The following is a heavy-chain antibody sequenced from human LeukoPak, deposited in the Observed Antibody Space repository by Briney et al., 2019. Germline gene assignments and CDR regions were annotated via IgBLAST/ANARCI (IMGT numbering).Heavy chain of an antibody. CDR2: IYRDGST. J-gene: IGHJ4*02. CDR1: GFTFCSYV. CDR3: ARDV. Sequence: GGSLRLSCAASGFTFCSYVMHWVRQAPGKGLEWVSIIYRDGSTYYADSVKGRFTISRDNSKNTLYLQMNSLRADDTAVYYCARDVWGQGILVTVSS. V-gene: IGHV3-66*01.